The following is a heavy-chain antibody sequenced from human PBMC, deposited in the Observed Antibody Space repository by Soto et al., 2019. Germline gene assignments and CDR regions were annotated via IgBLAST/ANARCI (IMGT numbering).Heavy chain of an antibody. J-gene: IGHJ4*02. CDR2: VIPTFGTA. V-gene: IGHV1-69*12. CDR3: ARDRGLFGNDK. D-gene: IGHD1-1*01. Sequence: QVQLVQSGAEMKKPGSSVKVTCKASGGTFSSNSISWVRQAPGQGLEWMGGVIPTFGTAKYAQKFQGRVTITADESTSTSYMELRSLTSEDTAVYYCARDRGLFGNDKWGQGTLVSVSS. CDR1: GGTFSSNS.